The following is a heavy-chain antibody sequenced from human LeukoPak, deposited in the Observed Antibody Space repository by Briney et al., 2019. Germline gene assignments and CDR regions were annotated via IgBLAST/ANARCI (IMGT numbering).Heavy chain of an antibody. CDR2: IYYSGST. Sequence: PSETLSLTCAVYGGSFSGYYWSWIRQPPGKGLEWIGSIYYSGSTYYNPSLKSRVTISVDTSKNQFSLKLSSVTAADTAVYYCATFMTTVTTGPRATAYWGQGTLVTVSS. V-gene: IGHV4-34*01. D-gene: IGHD4-17*01. CDR1: GGSFSGYY. J-gene: IGHJ4*02. CDR3: ATFMTTVTTGPRATAY.